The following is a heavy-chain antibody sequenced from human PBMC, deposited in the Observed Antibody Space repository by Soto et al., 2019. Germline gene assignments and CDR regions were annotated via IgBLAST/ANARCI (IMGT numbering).Heavy chain of an antibody. CDR2: ISGSGGST. D-gene: IGHD2-2*01. J-gene: IGHJ4*02. Sequence: GFLRLSFAASGFSFSSYAMGWVRQAPGKGLEWVSAISGSGGSTYYADSVKGRFTISRDNSKNTLYLQMKSLRAEDTAVYYCAKGRRRDIVVVPAALFDYWGQGTLVTVSS. CDR3: AKGRRRDIVVVPAALFDY. V-gene: IGHV3-23*01. CDR1: GFSFSSYA.